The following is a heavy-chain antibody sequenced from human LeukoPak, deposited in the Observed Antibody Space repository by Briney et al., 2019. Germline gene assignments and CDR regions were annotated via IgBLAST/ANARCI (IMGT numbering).Heavy chain of an antibody. CDR2: IYHSGST. Sequence: PSGTLSLTCAVSSDSISSTYWWTWVRQPPGKGLEWIGAIYHSGSTNYNPSLKSRLTISVDKSKNQFSLKVTSVTAADTAVYYCVRGYWTGYHHLHFWGQGALVTVSS. CDR3: VRGYWTGYHHLHF. CDR1: SDSISSTYW. J-gene: IGHJ4*02. D-gene: IGHD3/OR15-3a*01. V-gene: IGHV4-4*02.